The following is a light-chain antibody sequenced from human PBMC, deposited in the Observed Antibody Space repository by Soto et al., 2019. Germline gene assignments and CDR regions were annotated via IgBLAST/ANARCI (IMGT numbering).Light chain of an antibody. CDR1: SSDVGNYNL. CDR3: CSYAGSTNV. J-gene: IGLJ1*01. V-gene: IGLV2-23*03. CDR2: EGS. Sequence: QSALTQPASVSGSPGQSVTISCTGTSSDVGNYNLVSWYQQHPGKAPKLMIYEGSKRPSGVFNRFSGSKSGNTASLTITGLQAEAEADYYCCSYAGSTNVFGTGTKLTVL.